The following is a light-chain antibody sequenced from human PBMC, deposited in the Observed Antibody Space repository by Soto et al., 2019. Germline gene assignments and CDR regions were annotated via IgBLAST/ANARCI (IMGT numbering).Light chain of an antibody. J-gene: IGKJ1*01. V-gene: IGKV3-15*01. CDR3: QQYNNWPMWT. CDR2: GAS. Sequence: IVSKHSPASVSVSPGERAPFSCGASQSITRNLAWYQQSPGQAPRLLIYGASTRATGIPARFSGSGSGTEFTLTINSLQSEDFAVYYCQQYNNWPMWTFGQGTKVDI. CDR1: QSITRN.